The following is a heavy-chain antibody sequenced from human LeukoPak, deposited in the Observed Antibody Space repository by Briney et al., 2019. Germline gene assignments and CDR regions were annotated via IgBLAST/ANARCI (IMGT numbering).Heavy chain of an antibody. J-gene: IGHJ3*02. Sequence: GASVKVSCKASGGTFSSYAISWVRQAPGQGLEWMGGIIPIFGTANYAQKFQGRVTITTDESTSTAYMELSSLRSEDTAVYYCARLSQGIAVAGPSDIWGQGTMVTVSS. CDR2: IIPIFGTA. CDR3: ARLSQGIAVAGPSDI. D-gene: IGHD6-19*01. CDR1: GGTFSSYA. V-gene: IGHV1-69*05.